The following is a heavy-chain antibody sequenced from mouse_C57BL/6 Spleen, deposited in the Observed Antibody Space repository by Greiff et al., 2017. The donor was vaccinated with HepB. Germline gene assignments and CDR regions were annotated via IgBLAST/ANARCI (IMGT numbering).Heavy chain of an antibody. CDR2: ISDGGSYT. J-gene: IGHJ2*01. V-gene: IGHV5-4*01. Sequence: EVKLVESGGGLVKPGGSLKLSCAASGFTFSSYAMSWVRQTPEKRLEWVATISDGGSYTYYPDNVKGRFTISRDNAKNNLYLQMSHLKSEDTAMYYCARDKRGYFDYWGQGTTLTVSS. CDR1: GFTFSSYA. CDR3: ARDKRGYFDY.